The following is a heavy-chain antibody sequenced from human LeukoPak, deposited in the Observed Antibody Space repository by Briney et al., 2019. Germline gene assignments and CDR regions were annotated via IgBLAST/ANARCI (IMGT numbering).Heavy chain of an antibody. Sequence: SETLSLTCAVYGGSFSGYYWSWIRQSPGKGLEWIGEIHPSGSIHYNPSLESRINISPDTSKNQFSLELSSVTTADTALYYCARGADPYKIAYWGPGTLVTVSS. D-gene: IGHD3-16*02. V-gene: IGHV4-34*01. CDR1: GGSFSGYY. CDR2: IHPSGSI. J-gene: IGHJ4*02. CDR3: ARGADPYKIAY.